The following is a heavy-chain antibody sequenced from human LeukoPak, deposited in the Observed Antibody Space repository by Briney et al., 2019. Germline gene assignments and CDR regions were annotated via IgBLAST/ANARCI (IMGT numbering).Heavy chain of an antibody. CDR3: ARRGYSYGYLSGLIEIYYYYMDV. J-gene: IGHJ6*03. CDR2: INTNTGNP. V-gene: IGHV7-4-1*02. D-gene: IGHD5-18*01. CDR1: GYTFTSYA. Sequence: ASVKVSFKASGYTFTSYAMNWVRQAPGQGLEWMGWINTNTGNPTYAQGFTGRFVFSLDTSVSTAYLQISSLKAEDTAVYYCARRGYSYGYLSGLIEIYYYYMDVWGKGTTVTVSS.